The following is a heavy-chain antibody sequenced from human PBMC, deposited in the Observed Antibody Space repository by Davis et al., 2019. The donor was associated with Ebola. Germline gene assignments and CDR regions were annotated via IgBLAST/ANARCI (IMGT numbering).Heavy chain of an antibody. CDR1: GASISTYY. J-gene: IGHJ6*02. D-gene: IGHD4-23*01. Sequence: MPSETLSLTCSVSGASISTYYWSWIRQPPGKGLEGIGFVNPSGGANYSPSLKSRVSISIDTSANQFSLRVNSVTAADTAVYYCARLILDYGGILRGDNAMDVWGQGTTVTVSS. CDR2: VNPSGGA. CDR3: ARLILDYGGILRGDNAMDV. V-gene: IGHV4-59*08.